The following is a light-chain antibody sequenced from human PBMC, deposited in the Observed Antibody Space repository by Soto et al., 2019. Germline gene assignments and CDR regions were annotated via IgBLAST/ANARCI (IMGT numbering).Light chain of an antibody. CDR3: QQSYTTPRT. CDR2: AAS. Sequence: DIEMNQSPSSLSASVVDRVTITCRASQSISSYLNWYQQKSGNAPNLLLYAASTSQSGVPSRFSAYGSETDFTLTISNLQAEDFATYYCQQSYTTPRTFGQGTKVEVK. J-gene: IGKJ1*01. CDR1: QSISSY. V-gene: IGKV1-39*01.